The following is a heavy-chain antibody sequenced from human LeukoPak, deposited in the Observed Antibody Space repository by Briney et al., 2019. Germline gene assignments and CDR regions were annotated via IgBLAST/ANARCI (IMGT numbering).Heavy chain of an antibody. D-gene: IGHD3-10*01. CDR3: ARDLPRGFGAFDI. J-gene: IGHJ3*02. CDR1: GYTFTGYY. Sequence: ASVKVSCKASGYTFTGYYMHWVRQAPGQGLEWMGWINPNSGGTNYAQKFQGRVTMTRDTSISTAYMELKSLRSDDTAVYYRARDLPRGFGAFDIWGQGTMVTVSS. CDR2: INPNSGGT. V-gene: IGHV1-2*02.